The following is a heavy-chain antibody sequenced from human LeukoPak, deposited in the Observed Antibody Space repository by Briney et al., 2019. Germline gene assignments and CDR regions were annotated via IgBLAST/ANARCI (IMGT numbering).Heavy chain of an antibody. D-gene: IGHD4-17*01. J-gene: IGHJ3*01. CDR2: IHPNSGGT. Sequence: ASVKVSFKASVCTFTFYYMHWVRQAPGQGLEWMGWIHPNSGGTNYAQKFQGRVTMTRDTSISTAYMELSSLRSDDTAMYYCARWTTVLTDWGQGTMVIVSS. V-gene: IGHV1-2*02. CDR3: ARWTTVLTD. CDR1: VCTFTFYY.